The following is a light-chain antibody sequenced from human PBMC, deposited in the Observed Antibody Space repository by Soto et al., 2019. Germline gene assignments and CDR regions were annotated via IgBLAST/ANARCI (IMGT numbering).Light chain of an antibody. J-gene: IGKJ4*01. Sequence: DIHLTQSPSLLSASVGDRVTITCRASQGISQYVAWYQQKPGKAPKLLIYAAVVLQGGVPSRFSGTGSATEFILTISGLQPEDFTTYYCQQVNYYPFTFGGGTKVDIK. CDR2: AAV. CDR3: QQVNYYPFT. CDR1: QGISQY. V-gene: IGKV1-9*01.